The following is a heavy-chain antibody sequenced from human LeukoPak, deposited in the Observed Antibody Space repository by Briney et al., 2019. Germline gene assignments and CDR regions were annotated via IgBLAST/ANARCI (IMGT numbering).Heavy chain of an antibody. V-gene: IGHV3-48*01. CDR1: GFIFSNYG. Sequence: GGSLRLSCTASGFIFSNYGMNWVRQAPGKGLEWISYIRGNSETIHYADSVKGRFTISRDNSKNTLYLQMNSLRAEDTAVYYCARAIRGYSYVLDYWGQGTLVTVSS. D-gene: IGHD5-18*01. J-gene: IGHJ4*02. CDR2: IRGNSETI. CDR3: ARAIRGYSYVLDY.